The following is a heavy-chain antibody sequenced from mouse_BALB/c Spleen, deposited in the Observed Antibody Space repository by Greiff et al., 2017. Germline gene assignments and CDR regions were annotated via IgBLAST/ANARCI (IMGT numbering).Heavy chain of an antibody. CDR1: GFTFSDYY. J-gene: IGHJ2*01. V-gene: IGHV5-4*02. Sequence: GKVVESGGGLVKPGGSLKLSCAASGFTFSDYYMYWVRQTPEKRLEWVATISDGGSYTYYPDSVKGRFTISRDNAKNNLYLQMSSLKSEDTAMYYCATLDYWGQGTTLTVSS. CDR3: ATLDY. CDR2: ISDGGSYT.